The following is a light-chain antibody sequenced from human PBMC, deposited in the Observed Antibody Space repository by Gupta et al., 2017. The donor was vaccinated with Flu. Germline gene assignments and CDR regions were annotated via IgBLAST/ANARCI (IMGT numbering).Light chain of an antibody. Sequence: QSVLTPPPSLSGTPGQRVTFSCSGSSSNIGSNSVNWYQQFPGTAPKLLIYNNNQRPSGVPDRFSGSKSGTSASLAISGLQSEDEADYYCAAWDDSLNARVVFGGGTKLTVL. CDR3: AAWDDSLNARVV. V-gene: IGLV1-44*01. J-gene: IGLJ2*01. CDR2: NNN. CDR1: SSNIGSNS.